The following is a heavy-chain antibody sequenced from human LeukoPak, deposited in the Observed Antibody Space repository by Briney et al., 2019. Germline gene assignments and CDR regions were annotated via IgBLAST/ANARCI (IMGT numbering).Heavy chain of an antibody. CDR3: ARGVGPPRASDI. CDR1: GGTFSSYA. D-gene: IGHD1-26*01. CDR2: IIPIFGTA. Sequence: SVKVSCKASGGTFSSYAISWVRQAPGQGLEWMGGIIPIFGTANYAQKFQGRVTITTDESTSTAYMELSSLRSEDTAVYYCARGVGPPRASDIWGQGTMVTVSS. V-gene: IGHV1-69*05. J-gene: IGHJ3*02.